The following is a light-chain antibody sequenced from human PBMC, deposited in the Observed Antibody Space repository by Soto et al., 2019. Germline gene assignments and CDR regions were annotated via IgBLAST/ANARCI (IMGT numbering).Light chain of an antibody. Sequence: QSVLTQPASVSGSPGQSITISCTGTSSDIGGYNLVSWYQQHPGEGPKLMIYEGSKRPSGVSNRFSGSKSGNTASLTISGLQPEDEGDYYCSSYTGNSNSGIFGGGTKLTVL. CDR3: SSYTGNSNSGI. CDR1: SSDIGGYNL. CDR2: EGS. V-gene: IGLV2-23*01. J-gene: IGLJ2*01.